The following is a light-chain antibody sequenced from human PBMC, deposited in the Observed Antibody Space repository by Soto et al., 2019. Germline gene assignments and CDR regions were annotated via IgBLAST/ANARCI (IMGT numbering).Light chain of an antibody. Sequence: SYELTQPPSVSVAPGRTARIPCGGDDIETKSVHWYQQRPGQAPILVIYSDNDRPSGIPERFSGSNSGNTATLTISRVEAGDEADYYCQVWDSSSDHRVVFGGGTKLTVL. CDR2: SDN. CDR1: DIETKS. J-gene: IGLJ2*01. V-gene: IGLV3-21*04. CDR3: QVWDSSSDHRVV.